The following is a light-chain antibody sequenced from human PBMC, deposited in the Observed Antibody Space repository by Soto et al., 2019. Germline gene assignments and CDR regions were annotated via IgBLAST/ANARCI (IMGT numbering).Light chain of an antibody. CDR1: QNINNY. Sequence: DVQMTQCQSSLYASVGDRVTITCQASQNINNYLNWYQQKPGRAPKLLIYDASNLEAGVPSRFRGSGSGTDFTFTISRLQPEDIATYYCQQYENLPTFGQGTRLEIK. J-gene: IGKJ5*01. V-gene: IGKV1-33*01. CDR3: QQYENLPT. CDR2: DAS.